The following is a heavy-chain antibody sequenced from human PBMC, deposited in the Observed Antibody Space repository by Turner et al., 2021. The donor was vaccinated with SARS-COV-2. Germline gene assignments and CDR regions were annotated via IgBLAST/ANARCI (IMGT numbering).Heavy chain of an antibody. D-gene: IGHD3-22*01. V-gene: IGHV4-59*08. J-gene: IGHJ4*02. CDR3: ARHPSKWLKAYFDY. Sequence: QVQLQESGPELVKPSETLSLPCTVSGGSISSYYWSWIRQPPGKGLEWIGYIDYSGSTNYNPSLKSRVTISVDTSKNQFSLKLSSVTATDTAVYYCARHPSKWLKAYFDYWGQGSLVTVSS. CDR2: IDYSGST. CDR1: GGSISSYY.